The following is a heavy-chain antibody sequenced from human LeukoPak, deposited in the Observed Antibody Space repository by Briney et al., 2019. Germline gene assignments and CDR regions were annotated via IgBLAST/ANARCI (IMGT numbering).Heavy chain of an antibody. J-gene: IGHJ3*02. CDR2: INPNSGGT. CDR1: GYTFTGYY. V-gene: IGHV1-2*02. D-gene: IGHD2-8*02. CDR3: ARIELWWSSKDAFDI. Sequence: ASVTVSCMASGYTFTGYYMHWVRQAAGQGREWMGWINPNSGGTNYAQKFQGRVTMTRDTSISTAYMELSRLRSDDTAVYYCARIELWWSSKDAFDIWGQGTMVTVSS.